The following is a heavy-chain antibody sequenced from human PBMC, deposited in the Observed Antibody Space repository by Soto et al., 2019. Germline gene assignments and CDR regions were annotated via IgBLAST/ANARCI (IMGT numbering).Heavy chain of an antibody. CDR1: RDTFTSYY. CDR3: ARSSGGNFGIIIEGSNWFAP. Sequence: ASVKVSCKAPRDTFTSYYINWVRQAPGQGXEWMGVINPHGGSTAYARKFKGRVTVTRDTSASTVYMEVSSLTSEDTAMYYCARSSGGNFGIIIEGSNWFAPWGPGTLVTVSS. D-gene: IGHD1-26*01. J-gene: IGHJ5*02. CDR2: INPHGGST. V-gene: IGHV1-46*01.